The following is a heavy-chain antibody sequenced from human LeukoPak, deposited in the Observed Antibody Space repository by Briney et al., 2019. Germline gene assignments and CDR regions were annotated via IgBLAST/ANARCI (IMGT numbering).Heavy chain of an antibody. CDR2: IYYSGST. V-gene: IGHV4-59*01. CDR1: GGSINFYY. CDR3: ARVESGYSYGPIDY. Sequence: PSETLSLTCTVSGGSINFYYWSWFRQPPGKGLEWIWYIYYSGSTNYNPSLKSRVTISVDTSKNQFSLKVRSVTAEDRAVYYCARVESGYSYGPIDYWGQGTLVTVSS. D-gene: IGHD5-18*01. J-gene: IGHJ4*02.